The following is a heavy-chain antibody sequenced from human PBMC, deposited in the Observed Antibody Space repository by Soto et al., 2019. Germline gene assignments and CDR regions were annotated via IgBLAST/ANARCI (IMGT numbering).Heavy chain of an antibody. J-gene: IGHJ5*02. CDR1: GVSITSNNW. CDR2: IYHSGST. CDR3: ASKAWDPPRRFDP. V-gene: IGHV4-4*02. Sequence: QVQLQESGPGLVKPSGTLSLTCAVSGVSITSNNWWSWVRQPPGKGLEWIGEIYHSGSTNYNSSLKSRVTISVDTSKNQFSLKVTSVTAADTAVYYCASKAWDPPRRFDPWGQGTLVTVSS. D-gene: IGHD1-26*01.